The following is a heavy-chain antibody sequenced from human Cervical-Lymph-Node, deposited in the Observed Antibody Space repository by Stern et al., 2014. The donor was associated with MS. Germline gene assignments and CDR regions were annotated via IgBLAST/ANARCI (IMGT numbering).Heavy chain of an antibody. J-gene: IGHJ4*02. V-gene: IGHV3-7*01. Sequence: EVQLVESGGGLVQPGGSLRLSCEASGFTFSHYWMSWVRQAPGKGLEWVANIKHDGSERHYVDSVKGRFTISRDNARNSVYLQMDSLRGDDTAVYYCARDETAADYWGQGTLVSVSS. CDR2: IKHDGSER. CDR3: ARDETAADY. D-gene: IGHD6-13*01. CDR1: GFTFSHYW.